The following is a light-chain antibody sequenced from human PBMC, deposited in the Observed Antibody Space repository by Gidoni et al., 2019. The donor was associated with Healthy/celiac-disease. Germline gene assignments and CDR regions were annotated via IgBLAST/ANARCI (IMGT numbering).Light chain of an antibody. V-gene: IGKV3-15*01. J-gene: IGKJ1*01. Sequence: EIVMTQSPATLSVSPGERATLSCRASQNIASNLAWYQQKPGQAPRLLIYGASTRATGISARFSGSGSGTEFTLTISSLQSEDFADYYCQHYNNWPPWTFGQXTKVEVK. CDR2: GAS. CDR3: QHYNNWPPWT. CDR1: QNIASN.